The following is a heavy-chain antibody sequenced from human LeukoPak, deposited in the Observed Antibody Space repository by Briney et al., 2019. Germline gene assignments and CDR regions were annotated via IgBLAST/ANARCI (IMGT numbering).Heavy chain of an antibody. Sequence: SETLSLTCTISGGSIRSRGHYRSWIRQHPGKGLEWIGYSYYSGSTYYNPSLESRVTISVDTSKSQFSLSLSSVTAADTAVYFCAREMDCGADCYSYDCWGQGILVTVSS. D-gene: IGHD2-21*02. J-gene: IGHJ4*02. CDR2: SYYSGST. CDR1: GGSIRSRGHY. V-gene: IGHV4-31*03. CDR3: AREMDCGADCYSYDC.